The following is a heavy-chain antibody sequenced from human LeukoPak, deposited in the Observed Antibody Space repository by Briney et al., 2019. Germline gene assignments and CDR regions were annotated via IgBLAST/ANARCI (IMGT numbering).Heavy chain of an antibody. CDR3: AREVLRFLERSPTPYYYYMDV. Sequence: SVKVSCKASGGTFSSYAISWVRQAPGQGLEWMGGIIPIFGTANYAQKFQGRVTITTDESTSTAYMELSSLRSEDTAVYYCAREVLRFLERSPTPYYYYMDVWGKGTTVTVSS. V-gene: IGHV1-69*05. CDR2: IIPIFGTA. D-gene: IGHD3-3*01. CDR1: GGTFSSYA. J-gene: IGHJ6*03.